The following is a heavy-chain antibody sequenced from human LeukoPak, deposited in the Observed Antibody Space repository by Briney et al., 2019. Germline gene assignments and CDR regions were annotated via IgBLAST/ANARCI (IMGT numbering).Heavy chain of an antibody. CDR3: ARGSYSYGNEYFQH. CDR2: IYYSGST. V-gene: IGHV4-59*01. D-gene: IGHD5-18*01. J-gene: IGHJ1*01. Sequence: KPSETLSLTCTVSGGSISSYYWSWIRQPPGKGLEWIGYIYYSGSTNYNPSLKSRVTISVDTSKDQFSLKLSSVTAADTAVYYCARGSYSYGNEYFQHWGQGTLVTVSS. CDR1: GGSISSYY.